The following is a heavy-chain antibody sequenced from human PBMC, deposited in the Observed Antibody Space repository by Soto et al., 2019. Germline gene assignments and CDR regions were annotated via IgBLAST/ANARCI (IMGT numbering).Heavy chain of an antibody. D-gene: IGHD1-7*01. V-gene: IGHV3-74*01. Sequence: PGGSLRLSCAASGFTFSSYWMHWVRQAPGKGLVWVSRINSDGSSTSYADSVKGRFTISRDNAKNTLYLQMNSLRAEDTAVYYCARGELSAHRIVDYWGQGTLVTVSS. CDR2: INSDGSST. CDR1: GFTFSSYW. J-gene: IGHJ4*02. CDR3: ARGELSAHRIVDY.